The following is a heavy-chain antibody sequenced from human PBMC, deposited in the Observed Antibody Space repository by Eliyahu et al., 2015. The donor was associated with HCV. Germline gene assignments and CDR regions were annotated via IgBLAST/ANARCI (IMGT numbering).Heavy chain of an antibody. CDR2: XXGSGGST. CDR3: AKDGSGYYGSGSGAFDY. J-gene: IGHJ4*02. Sequence: XWVRQVPGXGLEWVSAXXGSGGSTXYEDSVXGRFTISRDNSKNTLYLQMNSLRAEDTAVYYCAKDGSGYYGSGSGAFDYWGQGTLVTVSS. V-gene: IGHV3-23*01. D-gene: IGHD3-10*01.